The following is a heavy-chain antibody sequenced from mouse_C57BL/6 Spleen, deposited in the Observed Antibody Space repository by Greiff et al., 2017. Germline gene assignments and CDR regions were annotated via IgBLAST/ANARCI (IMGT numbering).Heavy chain of an antibody. J-gene: IGHJ2*01. CDR1: GYTFTDYY. Sequence: EVQLQESGPVLVKPGASVKMSCKASGYTFTDYYMNWVKQSHGKSLEWIGVINPYNGGTSYNQKFKGKATLTVDKSSSTAYMELNSLTSEDSAVYYCARVGLPRGYWGKGTTLTVSS. CDR2: INPYNGGT. V-gene: IGHV1-19*01. CDR3: ARVGLPRGY. D-gene: IGHD2-4*01.